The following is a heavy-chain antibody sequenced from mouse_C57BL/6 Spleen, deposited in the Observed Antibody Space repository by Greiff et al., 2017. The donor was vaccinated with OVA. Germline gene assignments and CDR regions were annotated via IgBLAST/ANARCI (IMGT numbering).Heavy chain of an antibody. Sequence: EVQLQQSGAELVKPGASVKLSCTASGFNTKDYSMHWVKQRTEQGLEWIGRSDPEDGETKYAPKFQGKATITADPSSNTAYLQLSSLTSEDTAVYYWAREDSNYEMEDGGQGTSVTVSS. CDR3: AREDSNYEMED. D-gene: IGHD2-5*01. V-gene: IGHV14-2*01. CDR2: SDPEDGET. J-gene: IGHJ4*01. CDR1: GFNTKDYS.